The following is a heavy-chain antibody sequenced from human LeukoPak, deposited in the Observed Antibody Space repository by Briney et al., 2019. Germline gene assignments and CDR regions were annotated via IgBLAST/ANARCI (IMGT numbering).Heavy chain of an antibody. V-gene: IGHV3-23*01. CDR3: AKWGDYDVLTGYYVSDY. CDR2: ITGGCSGI. Sequence: GASLRLSCAGSGFTFRNYAMSWVRQGPGKGLEWVSAITGGCSGIYYADSMKSRFTISRDNSKNTLYLQINSLRAEDTAVYYCAKWGDYDVLTGYYVSDYWGQGTLVTVSS. J-gene: IGHJ4*02. CDR1: GFTFRNYA. D-gene: IGHD3-9*01.